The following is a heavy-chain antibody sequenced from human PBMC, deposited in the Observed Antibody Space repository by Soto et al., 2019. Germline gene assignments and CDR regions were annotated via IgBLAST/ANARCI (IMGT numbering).Heavy chain of an antibody. CDR3: ARQRRWMGATTGFDY. CDR1: GGSISSSSYY. J-gene: IGHJ4*02. D-gene: IGHD3-16*01. CDR2: IYYGGST. Sequence: QLQLQESGPGLVKPSETLSLTCIVSGGSISSSSYYWGWIRQPPGQGLEWIGNIYYGGSTYYNPSLKRRVTIPVDTSKIQVPLKLTSVSAADTAVYYCARQRRWMGATTGFDYWGQGTLVTGSS. V-gene: IGHV4-39*01.